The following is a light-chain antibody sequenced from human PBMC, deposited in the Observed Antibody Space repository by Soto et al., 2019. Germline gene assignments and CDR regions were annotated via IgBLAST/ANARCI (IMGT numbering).Light chain of an antibody. CDR2: AAS. J-gene: IGKJ4*01. CDR1: HYISSY. V-gene: IGKV1-39*01. Sequence: DIQMTQSPSSLSASVGDRVTITCRASHYISSYLNWYQQRPERAPKLLISAASSLQSGVPSRFSGSGSGTEFTLTISSLQPEDSATDFCQQSHSSPFTFAGGTKVEIK. CDR3: QQSHSSPFT.